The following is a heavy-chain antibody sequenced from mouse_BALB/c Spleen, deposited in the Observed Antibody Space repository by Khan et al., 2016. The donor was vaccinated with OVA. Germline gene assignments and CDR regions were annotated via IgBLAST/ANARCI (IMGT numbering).Heavy chain of an antibody. D-gene: IGHD1-3*01. CDR3: ARSSSYWYSDF. CDR1: GFTFTNYG. Sequence: QVQLKQSGPELKKPGETVKISCKASGFTFTNYGMNWVKQAPGKGLKWMGWINTYTGEPTYGDDFKGRFALSLETSASTAYLQINNLINEDMATYFCARSSSYWYSDFWGAGTTVTVSS. CDR2: INTYTGEP. J-gene: IGHJ1*01. V-gene: IGHV9-1*02.